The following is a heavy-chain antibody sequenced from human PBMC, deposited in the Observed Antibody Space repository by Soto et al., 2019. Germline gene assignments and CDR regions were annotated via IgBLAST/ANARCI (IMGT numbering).Heavy chain of an antibody. D-gene: IGHD2-21*02. V-gene: IGHV3-74*01. CDR2: IHRDGSST. CDR3: ARDVAYCGGDCYSLWSFDL. J-gene: IGHJ2*01. CDR1: GLTFSSYW. Sequence: EVQLVESGGGLVQPGGSLRLSCEASGLTFSSYWMHWVRQAPGKGLVWVSRIHRDGSSTSYADSVKGRFTISRDNAKNALYLQMNSLRAAATAVYYCARDVAYCGGDCYSLWSFDLWGRGTLVTVSS.